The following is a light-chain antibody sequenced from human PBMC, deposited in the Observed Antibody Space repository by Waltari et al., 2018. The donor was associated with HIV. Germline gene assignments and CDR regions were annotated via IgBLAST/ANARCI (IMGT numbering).Light chain of an antibody. V-gene: IGLV1-47*01. CDR3: AACDDSRSGQV. CDR1: SSTIGSNY. J-gene: IGLJ1*01. CDR2: RNN. Sequence: QSVLTQPPSASGTPGQRVTISCSGSSSTIGSNYVYWYQQLPGTTPKLLIYRNNQRPSGVPDRSAGSKSATSASLAISGLRSEDEADFSCAACDDSRSGQVFGPGTKVTVL.